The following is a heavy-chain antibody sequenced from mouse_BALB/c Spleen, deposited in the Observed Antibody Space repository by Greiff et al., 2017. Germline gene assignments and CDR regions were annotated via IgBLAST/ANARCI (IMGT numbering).Heavy chain of an antibody. D-gene: IGHD1-1*01. CDR2: INPSTGYT. V-gene: IGHV1-7*01. J-gene: IGHJ4*01. CDR3: ARHGSTYAMDY. CDR1: GYTFTSYW. Sequence: VHLVESGAELAKPGASVKMSCKASGYTFTSYWMHWVKQRPGQGLEWIGYINPSTGYTEYNQKFKDKATLTADKSSSTAYMQLSSLTSEDSAVYYCARHGSTYAMDYWGQGTSVTVSS.